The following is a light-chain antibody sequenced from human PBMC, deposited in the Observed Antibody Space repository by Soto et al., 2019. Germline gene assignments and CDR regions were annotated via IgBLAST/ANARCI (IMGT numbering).Light chain of an antibody. J-gene: IGKJ4*01. CDR3: QQYDSLPLT. CDR1: QDIRTS. Sequence: DVQMTQSPSSRSASVVDRVTITCQASQDIRTSLNWYQQRAGKAPKLLIYDASNLQAGVPSRFSGSGSGADFTFTITSLQPEDIAMYYCQQYDSLPLTFGGGTKVDIK. V-gene: IGKV1-33*01. CDR2: DAS.